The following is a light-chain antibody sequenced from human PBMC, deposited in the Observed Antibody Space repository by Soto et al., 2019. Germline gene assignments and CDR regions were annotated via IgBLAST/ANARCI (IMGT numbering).Light chain of an antibody. V-gene: IGLV1-51*01. J-gene: IGLJ2*01. CDR3: GTWDSSLSVVV. Sequence: QAVVTQPPSVSGAPGQRVSISCTGSTSNIGAPYDVHWYQHLPGAAPKLLIYDNNKRPSGIPDRFSGSKSGTSATLGITGLQTGDEADYYCGTWDSSLSVVVFGGGTQLTVL. CDR1: TSNIGAPYD. CDR2: DNN.